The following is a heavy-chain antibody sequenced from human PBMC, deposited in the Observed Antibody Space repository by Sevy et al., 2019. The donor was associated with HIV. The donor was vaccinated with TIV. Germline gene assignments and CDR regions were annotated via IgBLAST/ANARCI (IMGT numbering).Heavy chain of an antibody. Sequence: SETLSLTCTVSGGYISSSSYYWGWIRQPPGKGPEWIGSIHYSGTTYYSPSLKRRFTISVETSKNQFSLKLSSVTAADTAIYYSAGHMGHLVIITNYFDYWGQGTLVTVSS. CDR1: GGYISSSSYY. J-gene: IGHJ4*02. D-gene: IGHD3-22*01. CDR2: IHYSGTT. CDR3: AGHMGHLVIITNYFDY. V-gene: IGHV4-39*01.